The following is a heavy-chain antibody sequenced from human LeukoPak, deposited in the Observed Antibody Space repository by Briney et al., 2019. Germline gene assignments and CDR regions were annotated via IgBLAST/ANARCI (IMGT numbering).Heavy chain of an antibody. CDR2: IWYDGNNK. J-gene: IGHJ4*02. V-gene: IGHV3-33*06. D-gene: IGHD2-21*02. Sequence: PGGPLRLSCAASGFTFSNYGMHWVRQAPGKGLEWVAVIWYDGNNKKYADSVKGRFTISRDNSKNTVYLHMNSLRAEDTAVYYCAKRGDSAAHFDYWGQGTLVTVSS. CDR1: GFTFSNYG. CDR3: AKRGDSAAHFDY.